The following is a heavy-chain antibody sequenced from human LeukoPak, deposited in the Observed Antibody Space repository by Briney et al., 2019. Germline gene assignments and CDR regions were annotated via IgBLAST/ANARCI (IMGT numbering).Heavy chain of an antibody. Sequence: ASVKVSCKASGYTFTGYYMHWVRQAPGQGLEWMGWINPNSGGTNYAQKFQGRVTMTRDTSISTAYMELSRLRSDDTAVYYCATPHYYGSGPADYWGQGTLVTVSS. D-gene: IGHD3-10*01. J-gene: IGHJ4*02. CDR2: INPNSGGT. CDR3: ATPHYYGSGPADY. CDR1: GYTFTGYY. V-gene: IGHV1-2*02.